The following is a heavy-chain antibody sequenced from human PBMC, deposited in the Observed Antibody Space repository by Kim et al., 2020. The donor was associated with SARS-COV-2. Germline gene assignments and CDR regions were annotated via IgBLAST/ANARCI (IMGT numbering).Heavy chain of an antibody. CDR3: ARGRNYYGSGPNWFDP. CDR2: ISYDGSNK. V-gene: IGHV3-30*04. Sequence: GGSLRLSCAASGFTFSSYAMHWVRQAPGKGLEWVAVISYDGSNKYYADSVKGRFTISRDNSKNTLYLQMNSLRAEDTAVYYCARGRNYYGSGPNWFDPWG. J-gene: IGHJ5*02. CDR1: GFTFSSYA. D-gene: IGHD3-10*01.